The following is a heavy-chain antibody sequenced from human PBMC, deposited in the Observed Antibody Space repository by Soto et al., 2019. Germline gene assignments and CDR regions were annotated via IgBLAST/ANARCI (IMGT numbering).Heavy chain of an antibody. V-gene: IGHV3-23*01. D-gene: IGHD5-18*01. CDR3: AKDMVSSLYTPPGGPDY. CDR2: MSGSGGSV. J-gene: IGHJ4*02. CDR1: GFTFTNYA. Sequence: GGSLRLSCVVSGFTFTNYAMSWVRQAPGKGLEWVSGMSGSGGSVYYADSVKGRFTISRDNSKTTLFLQMNSLRAEDTALYYCAKDMVSSLYTPPGGPDYWGQGTLVTVSS.